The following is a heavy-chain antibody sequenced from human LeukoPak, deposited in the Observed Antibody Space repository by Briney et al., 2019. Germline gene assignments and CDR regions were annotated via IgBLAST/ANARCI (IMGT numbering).Heavy chain of an antibody. J-gene: IGHJ6*03. Sequence: GGSRRLSWGASGFTFVSSGMHGVPQAPGRGLEWVAVISYDGSHKYYVDSVKGRFTISRDNSKNTLYLQMNSLRAEDTAVYYCAKGHYTDVWGKGTTVTVSS. CDR1: GFTFVSSG. CDR3: AKGHYTDV. CDR2: ISYDGSHK. V-gene: IGHV3-30*18.